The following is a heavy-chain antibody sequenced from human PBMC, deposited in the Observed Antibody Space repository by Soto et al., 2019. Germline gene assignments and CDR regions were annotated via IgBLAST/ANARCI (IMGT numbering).Heavy chain of an antibody. CDR1: GFTFSDYY. V-gene: IGHV3-11*06. D-gene: IGHD2-15*01. Sequence: GGSLRLSCAASGFTFSDYYMSWIRQAPGKGLEWVSYISSSSSYTNYADSVKGRLTISRDNAKNSLYLQMNSLRAEDTAVYYCASTPYCSGGSCYDYYYYGMDVWGQGTTVTVSS. CDR3: ASTPYCSGGSCYDYYYYGMDV. J-gene: IGHJ6*02. CDR2: ISSSSSYT.